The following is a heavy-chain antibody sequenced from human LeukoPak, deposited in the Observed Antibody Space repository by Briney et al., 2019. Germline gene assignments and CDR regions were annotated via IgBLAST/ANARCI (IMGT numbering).Heavy chain of an antibody. CDR1: GFTFSDYY. CDR3: AKLSSQQLALDY. V-gene: IGHV3-11*01. D-gene: IGHD6-13*01. CDR2: ISTSGNTM. J-gene: IGHJ4*02. Sequence: GGSLRLSCAAPGFTFSDYYMNWIRQAPGKGLEWVSYISTSGNTMYYADSVKGRFTISRDNSKNTLYLQMNSLRAEDTAVYYCAKLSSQQLALDYWGQGTLVTVSS.